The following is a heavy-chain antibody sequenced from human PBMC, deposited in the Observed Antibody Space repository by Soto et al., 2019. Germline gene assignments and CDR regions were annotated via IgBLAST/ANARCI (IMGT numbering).Heavy chain of an antibody. J-gene: IGHJ6*02. V-gene: IGHV1-69*10. CDR1: GDTFNSYT. CDR2: IIPLSGMA. Sequence: SVKVSCKTSGDTFNSYTINWVRQAPGQGLEWMGGIIPLSGMANYAQRFQGRVIITADKSTKTAYMEVSSLRSEDTAMYYCARGTEYYSYGFEVWGQGTTVTVSS. CDR3: ARGTEYYSYGFEV.